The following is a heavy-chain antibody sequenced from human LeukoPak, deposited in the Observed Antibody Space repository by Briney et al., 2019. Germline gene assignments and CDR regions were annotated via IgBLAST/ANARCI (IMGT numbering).Heavy chain of an antibody. D-gene: IGHD1-14*01. Sequence: GGSLRLSCAASGFTFSNYAMHWVRQAPGKGLEWVAAISYDGSKTYYADSVKGRFSISRDNYENTLYLQMDSRRAEDTAVYYCASNRGSDYWGQGTLVTVSS. CDR1: GFTFSNYA. J-gene: IGHJ4*02. V-gene: IGHV3-30*16. CDR2: ISYDGSKT. CDR3: ASNRGSDY.